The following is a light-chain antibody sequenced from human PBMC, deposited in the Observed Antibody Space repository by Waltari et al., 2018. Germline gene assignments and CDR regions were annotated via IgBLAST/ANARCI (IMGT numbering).Light chain of an antibody. CDR3: QQCNNSPPT. V-gene: IGKV3-11*01. CDR1: QSVSSQ. Sequence: EIVLTQSPATLSLSPGEGATLSCRASQSVSSQLVWYQQKRCQAPRLLIYDVSNRATGILARFSGSGYGTDFTLTISSLEPEDFAVYYCQQCNNSPPTFGQGTKVEIK. J-gene: IGKJ1*01. CDR2: DVS.